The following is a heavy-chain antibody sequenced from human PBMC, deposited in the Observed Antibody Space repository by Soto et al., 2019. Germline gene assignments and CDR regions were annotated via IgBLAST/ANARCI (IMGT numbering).Heavy chain of an antibody. CDR2: IHHGGSS. CDR1: GSSIGSSYY. D-gene: IGHD3-10*01. V-gene: IGHV4-38-2*01. J-gene: IGHJ6*02. CDR3: ARGVRWFWELEDGMDV. Sequence: SETLSLTCAVSGSSIGSSYYWGWIRQPPGKGLEWIGTIHHGGSSFYNPSLKSRVTISVDKSKNQFSLKLSSVTAADTAVYYCARGVRWFWELEDGMDVWGQGTTVTVSS.